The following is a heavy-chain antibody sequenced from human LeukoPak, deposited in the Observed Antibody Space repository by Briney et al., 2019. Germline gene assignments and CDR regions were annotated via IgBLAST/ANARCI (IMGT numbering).Heavy chain of an antibody. CDR1: GGSISSSNW. Sequence: SETLSLTCAVSGGSISSSNWWSWVRQPPGKGLEWIGEIYHSGSTNYNPSLKSRVTISVDKSKNQFYLKLSSVTAADTAVYYCARGQYYGSGRFDYWGQGTLVTVSS. CDR2: IYHSGST. D-gene: IGHD3-10*01. CDR3: ARGQYYGSGRFDY. V-gene: IGHV4-4*02. J-gene: IGHJ4*02.